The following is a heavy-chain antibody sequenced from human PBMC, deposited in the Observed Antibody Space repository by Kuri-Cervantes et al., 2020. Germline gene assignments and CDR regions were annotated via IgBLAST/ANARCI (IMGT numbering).Heavy chain of an antibody. CDR3: ARSEDSSGCLLDY. CDR2: IIPIFGTA. J-gene: IGHJ4*02. V-gene: IGHV1-69*05. D-gene: IGHD6-19*01. CDR1: GGTFSSYA. Sequence: SVKVSCKASGGTFSSYAISWARQAPGQGLEWMGGIIPIFGTANYAQKFQGRVTITTDESTSTAYMELSSLRSEDTAVYYCARSEDSSGCLLDYWGQGTLVTVSS.